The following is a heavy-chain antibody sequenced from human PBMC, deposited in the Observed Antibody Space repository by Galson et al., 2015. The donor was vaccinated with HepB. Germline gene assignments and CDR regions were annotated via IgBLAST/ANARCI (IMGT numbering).Heavy chain of an antibody. V-gene: IGHV1-2*06. Sequence: SVKVSCKASGYTFTGYYMHWVRQAPGQGLEWMGRINPNSGGTNYAQKFQGRVTMTRDTSISTAYMELSRLRSDDTAVYYCARVPGPYYDYIWGSYRHFDYWGQGTLVTVSS. J-gene: IGHJ4*02. D-gene: IGHD3-16*02. CDR2: INPNSGGT. CDR3: ARVPGPYYDYIWGSYRHFDY. CDR1: GYTFTGYY.